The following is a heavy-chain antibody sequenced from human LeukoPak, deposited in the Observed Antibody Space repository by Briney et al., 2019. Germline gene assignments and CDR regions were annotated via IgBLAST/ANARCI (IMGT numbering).Heavy chain of an antibody. V-gene: IGHV1-8*01. J-gene: IGHJ4*02. CDR1: GYTFTSYD. Sequence: DSVKVSCTASGYTFTSYDINWVRQSTGQGLEWMGWMNPNSGNTGYAQKFQGRVTMTRNTSISTAYMELSSLRSEDTAVYYCARVGPAFDYWGQGTLVTVSS. D-gene: IGHD2-2*01. CDR2: MNPNSGNT. CDR3: ARVGPAFDY.